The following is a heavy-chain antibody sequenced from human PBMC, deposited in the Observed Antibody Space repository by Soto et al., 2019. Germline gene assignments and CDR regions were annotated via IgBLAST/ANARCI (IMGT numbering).Heavy chain of an antibody. V-gene: IGHV4-59*01. D-gene: IGHD3-16*01. CDR1: GGSISSYY. CDR3: PRADKGLLGY. J-gene: IGHJ4*02. CDR2: IYYIGST. Sequence: QVQLQESGPGLVKPSGTLSLTCIVSGGSISSYYWSWIRQPPGKGLEWIGNIYYIGSTNDNPSLKSRVTIPIHTSMPQFSRKLSPVTAADTAVYYRPRADKGLLGYLRQGTVVTVSS.